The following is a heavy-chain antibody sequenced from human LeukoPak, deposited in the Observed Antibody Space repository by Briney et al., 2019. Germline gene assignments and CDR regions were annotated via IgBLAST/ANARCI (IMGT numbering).Heavy chain of an antibody. J-gene: IGHJ4*02. V-gene: IGHV3-30*18. CDR3: AKVRGAQYYFDY. CDR2: ISYDGSNK. CDR1: GFTFSSNG. D-gene: IGHD3-10*01. Sequence: GSLRLSCAASGFTFSSNGMHWVRQAPGKGLEWVAVISYDGSNKYYADSVKGRFTISRDNSKNTLYLQMNSLRAEDTAVYYCAKVRGAQYYFDYWGQGTLVTVSS.